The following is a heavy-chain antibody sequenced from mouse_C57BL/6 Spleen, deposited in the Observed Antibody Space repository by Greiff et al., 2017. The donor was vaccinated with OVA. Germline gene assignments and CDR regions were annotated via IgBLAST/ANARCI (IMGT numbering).Heavy chain of an antibody. J-gene: IGHJ1*03. D-gene: IGHD1-1*01. Sequence: VMLVESGGDLVKPGGSLKLSCAASGFTFSSYGMSWVRQTPDKRLEWVATISSGGSYTYYPDSVKGRFTISRDNAKNTLYLQMSSLKSEDTAMYYCASHYYGSPYWYFDVWGTGTTVTVSS. CDR1: GFTFSSYG. CDR2: ISSGGSYT. V-gene: IGHV5-6*02. CDR3: ASHYYGSPYWYFDV.